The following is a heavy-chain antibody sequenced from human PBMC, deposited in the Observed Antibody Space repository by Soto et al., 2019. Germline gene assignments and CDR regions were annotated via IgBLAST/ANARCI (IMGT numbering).Heavy chain of an antibody. CDR3: ARKGYCSGGSCYTDY. D-gene: IGHD2-15*01. J-gene: IGHJ4*02. CDR1: GFTFSSYS. V-gene: IGHV3-21*01. CDR2: ISSSSSYI. Sequence: PGGSLRLSCAASGFTFSSYSMNWVRQAPGKGLEWVSSISSSSSYIYYADSVKGRFTISRDNAKNSLYLQMNSLRAEDTAVYYCARKGYCSGGSCYTDYWGQGTLVTVSS.